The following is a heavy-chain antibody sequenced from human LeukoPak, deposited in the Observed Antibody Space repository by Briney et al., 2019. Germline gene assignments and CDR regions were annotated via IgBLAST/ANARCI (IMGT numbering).Heavy chain of an antibody. CDR3: ASSPAAIPIYYYYGMDV. J-gene: IGHJ6*02. D-gene: IGHD2-2*01. CDR2: IIPILGIA. V-gene: IGHV1-69*10. Sequence: ASVKVSCKASGYTFTSYGISWVRQAPGRGLEWMGWIIPILGIANYAQKFQGRVTITADKSTSTAYMELSSLRSEDTAVYYCASSPAAIPIYYYYGMDVWGQGTTVTVSS. CDR1: GYTFTSYG.